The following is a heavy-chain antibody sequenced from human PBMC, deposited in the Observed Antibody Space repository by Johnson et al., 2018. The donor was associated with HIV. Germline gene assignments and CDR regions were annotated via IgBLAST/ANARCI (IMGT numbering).Heavy chain of an antibody. Sequence: VQLVESGGGLVQPGGSLRLSCTASGFTFSSYAMRWVRQAPGKGLELVSSISGGGDNIYYSDSVKGRFTISRDNSKNTQYLQMNSQRAEDTAMYYWARQLKYDYDSSGYDYMSSAAFDIWGQGTMVTVSS. V-gene: IGHV3-23*04. D-gene: IGHD3-22*01. J-gene: IGHJ3*02. CDR2: ISGGGDNI. CDR1: GFTFSSYA. CDR3: ARQLKYDYDSSGYDYMSSAAFDI.